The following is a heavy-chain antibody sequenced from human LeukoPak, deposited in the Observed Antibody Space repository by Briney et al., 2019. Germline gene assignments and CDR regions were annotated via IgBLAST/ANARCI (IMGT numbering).Heavy chain of an antibody. CDR3: ARWGGHCTSGLCYYFDC. D-gene: IGHD2-8*01. Sequence: ASVKVSCKASGGTFSSYAISWVRQAPGQGLEWMGWISPHSGDTDYAQKFQGRVTMTRDTSISTAYMELSRLRSDDTAVYCYARWGGHCTSGLCYYFDCWGQGTLVTVSS. V-gene: IGHV1-2*02. CDR2: ISPHSGDT. CDR1: GGTFSSYA. J-gene: IGHJ4*02.